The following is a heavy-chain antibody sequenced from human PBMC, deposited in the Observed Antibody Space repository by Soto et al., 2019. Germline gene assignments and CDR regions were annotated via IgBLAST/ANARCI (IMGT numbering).Heavy chain of an antibody. Sequence: GASVKVSCKASGYTFTSYYMHWVRQAPGQGLEWMGIINPSGGSTSYAQKFQGRVTMTRDTSISTAYMELSRLTSYDTAVYYCAREYSKGYDFDYWGQGTLVTVSS. CDR2: INPSGGST. D-gene: IGHD4-4*01. J-gene: IGHJ4*02. CDR3: AREYSKGYDFDY. V-gene: IGHV1-46*01. CDR1: GYTFTSYY.